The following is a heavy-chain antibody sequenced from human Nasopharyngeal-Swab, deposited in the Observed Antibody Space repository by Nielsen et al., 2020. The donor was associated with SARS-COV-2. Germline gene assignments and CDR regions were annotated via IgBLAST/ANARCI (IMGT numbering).Heavy chain of an antibody. CDR1: GYSFTSYW. V-gene: IGHV5-51*01. Sequence: GGSLRLSCKASGYSFTSYWIGWVRQMPGKGLEWMGIIYPGDSDTRYSPSFQGQVTISADKSISTAYLQWSSLKASDTAMYYCAREGGRSGWYGDSWGQGTLVTVSS. CDR3: AREGGRSGWYGDS. CDR2: IYPGDSDT. D-gene: IGHD6-19*01. J-gene: IGHJ5*01.